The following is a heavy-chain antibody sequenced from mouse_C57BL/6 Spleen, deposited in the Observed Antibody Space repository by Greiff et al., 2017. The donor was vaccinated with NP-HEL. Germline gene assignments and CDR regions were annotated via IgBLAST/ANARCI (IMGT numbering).Heavy chain of an antibody. D-gene: IGHD1-1*01. CDR2: ISDGGSYT. CDR1: GFTFSSYA. CDR3: ARFITTVYYFDY. Sequence: EVHLVESGGGLVKPGGSLKLSCAASGFTFSSYAMSWVRQTPEKRLEWVATISDGGSYTYYPDNVKGRFTISRDNAKNNLYLQMSHLKSEDTAMYYCARFITTVYYFDYWGQGTTLTVSS. V-gene: IGHV5-4*01. J-gene: IGHJ2*01.